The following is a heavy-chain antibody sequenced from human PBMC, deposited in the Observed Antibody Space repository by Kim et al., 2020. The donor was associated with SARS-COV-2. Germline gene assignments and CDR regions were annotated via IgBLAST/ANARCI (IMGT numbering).Heavy chain of an antibody. Sequence: GGSLRLSCAASGFTFSSYGMHWVRQAPGKGLEWVAVIWYDGSNKYYADSVKGRFTISRDNSKNTLYLQMNSLRAEDTAVYYCAGSFGELSPYDAFDIWGQGTMVTVSS. V-gene: IGHV3-33*01. CDR1: GFTFSSYG. J-gene: IGHJ3*02. CDR3: AGSFGELSPYDAFDI. CDR2: IWYDGSNK. D-gene: IGHD3-10*01.